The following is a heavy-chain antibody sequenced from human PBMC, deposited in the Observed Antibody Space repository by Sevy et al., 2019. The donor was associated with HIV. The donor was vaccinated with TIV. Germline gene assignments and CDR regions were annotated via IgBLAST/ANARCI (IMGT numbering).Heavy chain of an antibody. V-gene: IGHV4-61*03. CDR3: AKRDYGDYVDYFDP. Sequence: SETLSLTCTVSGGSVSSDFSYWNWVRQPPGKGLEYIGSISYGETTSYNPSLKSRVTISLDTSKNHFSLKVNSVTAAVTAIYYCAKRDYGDYVDYFDPWGQGTLVTVSS. J-gene: IGHJ5*02. D-gene: IGHD4-17*01. CDR2: ISYGETT. CDR1: GGSVSSDFSY.